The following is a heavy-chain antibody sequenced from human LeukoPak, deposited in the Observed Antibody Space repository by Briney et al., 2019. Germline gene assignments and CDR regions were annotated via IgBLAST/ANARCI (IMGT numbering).Heavy chain of an antibody. D-gene: IGHD1-14*01. CDR1: GYSFTSHY. Sequence: ASVKVSCKASGYSFTSHYMHWVRQATGQGLEWMGWMNPNSGNTGYAQKFQGRVTITRNTSISTAYMELSSLRSEDTAVYYCARDSYRGFDPWGQGTLVTVSS. J-gene: IGHJ5*02. CDR3: ARDSYRGFDP. V-gene: IGHV1-8*03. CDR2: MNPNSGNT.